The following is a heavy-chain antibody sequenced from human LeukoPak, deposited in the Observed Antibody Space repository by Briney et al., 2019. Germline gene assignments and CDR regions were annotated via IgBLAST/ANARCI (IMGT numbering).Heavy chain of an antibody. CDR2: IHYSGST. J-gene: IGHJ6*03. CDR3: ARSSSDYYYYYMDV. D-gene: IGHD6-6*01. CDR1: GGSISSYY. Sequence: ASETLSLTCTVSGGSISSYYWSWIRQPPGKGLEWIGYIHYSGSTNYNPSLKSRVTISVDTSKNQFSLKLSSVTAADTAVYYCARSSSDYYYYYMDVWGKGTTVTISS. V-gene: IGHV4-59*01.